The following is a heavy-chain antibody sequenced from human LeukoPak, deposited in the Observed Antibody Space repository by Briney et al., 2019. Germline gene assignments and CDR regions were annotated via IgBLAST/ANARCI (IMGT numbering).Heavy chain of an antibody. Sequence: PGGSLRLSCATSGFTFTTYEMNWVRQAPGKGLEWVSHISGSGGAIYYADSVKGRFTISRDNSKNSLYLQMNSLRTEDTALYYCAKDLPQYYDFWSGCYGGFDYWGQGTLVTVSS. CDR2: ISGSGGAI. V-gene: IGHV3-43*02. J-gene: IGHJ4*02. CDR3: AKDLPQYYDFWSGCYGGFDY. D-gene: IGHD3-3*01. CDR1: GFTFTTYE.